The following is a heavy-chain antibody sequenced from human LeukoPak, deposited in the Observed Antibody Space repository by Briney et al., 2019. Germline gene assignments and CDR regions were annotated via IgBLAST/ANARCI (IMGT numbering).Heavy chain of an antibody. D-gene: IGHD2-2*01. CDR1: GFTFSSCA. V-gene: IGHV3-23*01. CDR2: ISGSGGST. CDR3: AKDLGIVVVPAASFDY. J-gene: IGHJ4*02. Sequence: GGSLRLSCAASGFTFSSCAMSWVRQAPGKGLEWVSAISGSGGSTYYADSVKGRFTISRDNSKNTLYLQMNSLRAEDTAVYYCAKDLGIVVVPAASFDYWGQGTLVTVSS.